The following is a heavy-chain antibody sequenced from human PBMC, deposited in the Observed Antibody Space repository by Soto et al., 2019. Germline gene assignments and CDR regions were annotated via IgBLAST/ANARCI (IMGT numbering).Heavy chain of an antibody. CDR1: GGTFSSHS. V-gene: IGHV1-69*13. Sequence: SVKVSCKSSGGTFSSHSINWVRQAPGQGLEWMGGIIPIFGPANFAKKFQGRVTITADESTTTAYMELSSLTSEDTAVYYCARHSHYDFWSGTPAGAFDIWGQGTMVTVSS. CDR3: ARHSHYDFWSGTPAGAFDI. J-gene: IGHJ3*02. D-gene: IGHD3-3*01. CDR2: IIPIFGPA.